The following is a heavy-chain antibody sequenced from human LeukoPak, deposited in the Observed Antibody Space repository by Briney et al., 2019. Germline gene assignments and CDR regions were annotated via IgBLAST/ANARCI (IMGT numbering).Heavy chain of an antibody. J-gene: IGHJ4*02. V-gene: IGHV1-18*01. D-gene: IGHD1-26*01. CDR1: GYTFTSYG. Sequence: ASVKVSCKASGYTFTSYGISWVRQAPGQGLEWMGWISAYNGNTNYAQKLQGRVTMTIDTSTSTAYMELRSLRSDDTAVYYCARDRFRGSYYVAAEYYFDYWGQGTLVTVSS. CDR2: ISAYNGNT. CDR3: ARDRFRGSYYVAAEYYFDY.